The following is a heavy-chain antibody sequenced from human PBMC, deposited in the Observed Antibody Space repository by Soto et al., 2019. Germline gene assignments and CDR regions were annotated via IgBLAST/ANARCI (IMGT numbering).Heavy chain of an antibody. CDR1: GFTFSGST. V-gene: IGHV3-73*02. D-gene: IGHD3-3*01. CDR3: TRHGAYDFWSGTFDP. Sequence: EVQLVESGGGLVQPGGSLTLSCEASGFTFSGSTIHWVRQASGKGLEWVGRIRSKAYDYATAYTGSLRGRINISRDDSKNTAFLQMSSLETEETAVYYCTRHGAYDFWSGTFDPWGQGTLVTVSS. J-gene: IGHJ5*02. CDR2: IRSKAYDYAT.